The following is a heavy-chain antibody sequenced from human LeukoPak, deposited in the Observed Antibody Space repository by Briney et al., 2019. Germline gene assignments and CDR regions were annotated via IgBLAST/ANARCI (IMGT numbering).Heavy chain of an antibody. V-gene: IGHV3-21*06. D-gene: IGHD5-24*01. J-gene: IGHJ5*02. CDR2: ISSSSSYI. CDR1: GFTFSGYS. Sequence: GGSLRLSCAASGFTFSGYSMNWVRQAPGKGLEWVSSISSSSSYIYYADSVKGRFTISRDNAKNSLYLQMNSLRAEDTAVYYCARDAHGPGWFDPWGQGTLVTVSS. CDR3: ARDAHGPGWFDP.